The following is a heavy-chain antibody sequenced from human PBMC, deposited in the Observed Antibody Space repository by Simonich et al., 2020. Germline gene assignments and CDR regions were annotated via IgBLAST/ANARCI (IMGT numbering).Heavy chain of an antibody. D-gene: IGHD6-13*01. CDR2: IYHSGST. CDR1: GYSISSGYY. J-gene: IGHJ6*02. Sequence: QVQLQESGPGLVKPSETLSLTCAVSGYSISSGYYWGGIRQPPGKGLEWMRRIYHSGSTSYNPSLKSRVTISVDTSKNQFSLKLSSVTAADTAVYYCARVGYSNYYYYGMDVWGQGTTVTVSS. CDR3: ARVGYSNYYYYGMDV. V-gene: IGHV4-38-2*01.